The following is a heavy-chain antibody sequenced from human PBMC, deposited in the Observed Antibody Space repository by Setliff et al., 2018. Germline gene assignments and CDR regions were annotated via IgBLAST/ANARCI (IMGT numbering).Heavy chain of an antibody. D-gene: IGHD5-12*01. Sequence: SETLSLTCNVSGVSISSYHWSWIRQPPGKALEGVGYIYYSGSTNYNPSLKSRVAISVDTSKKQISLKLRSVTAADTAVYYCARAKKGGYVGYVADAFDIWGQGTTVTVSS. CDR2: IYYSGST. J-gene: IGHJ3*02. V-gene: IGHV4-59*08. CDR1: GVSISSYH. CDR3: ARAKKGGYVGYVADAFDI.